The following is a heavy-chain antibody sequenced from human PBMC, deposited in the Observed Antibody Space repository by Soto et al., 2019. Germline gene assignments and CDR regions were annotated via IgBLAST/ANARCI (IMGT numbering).Heavy chain of an antibody. D-gene: IGHD4-17*01. CDR1: GFTFGGYA. CDR3: ARGTVTTFYYYGMDV. CDR2: INSNGGST. V-gene: IGHV3-64*01. J-gene: IGHJ6*04. Sequence: EVQLVESGGGLVQPGGSLRLSCAASGFTFGGYAMHWVRQAPGKGLEYVSAINSNGGSTYYANSVKGRFTISRDNSKNTLYLQVGSLRAEDMAVYYCARGTVTTFYYYGMDVWGEGTTVTVSS.